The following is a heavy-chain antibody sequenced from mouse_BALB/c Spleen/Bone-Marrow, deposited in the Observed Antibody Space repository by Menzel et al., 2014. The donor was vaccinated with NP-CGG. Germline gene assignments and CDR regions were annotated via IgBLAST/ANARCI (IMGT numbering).Heavy chain of an antibody. V-gene: IGHV14-3*02. CDR3: ASYSYGYYFDY. D-gene: IGHD1-1*01. CDR1: GFNIKDTY. J-gene: IGHJ2*01. CDR2: IDPANGNT. Sequence: EVKLMESGAELVKPGASVRLSCTASGFNIKDTYIHWVKQRPEQVLEWIGRIDPANGNTKYDPKFQGKATITADTSSNTAYLQLSSLTSEDTAVYYCASYSYGYYFDYWGQGTTLTVSS.